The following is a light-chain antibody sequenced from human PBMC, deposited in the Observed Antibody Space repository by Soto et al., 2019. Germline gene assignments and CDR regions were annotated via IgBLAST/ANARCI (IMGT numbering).Light chain of an antibody. CDR1: QRVSSIY. Sequence: EIVLTQSPGTLSLSPGERATLSCRASQRVSSIYLAWYQQKFGQAPRLLIYGASSRATGIPDRFSGSGSGTDFTLTISRLEPEDFAVYYCQQYGASPYTFGQGTKLGVK. CDR2: GAS. J-gene: IGKJ2*01. CDR3: QQYGASPYT. V-gene: IGKV3-20*01.